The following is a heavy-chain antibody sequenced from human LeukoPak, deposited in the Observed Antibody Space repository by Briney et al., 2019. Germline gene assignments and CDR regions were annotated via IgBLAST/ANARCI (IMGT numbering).Heavy chain of an antibody. Sequence: GGSLRLSCAASGFTFSSYAMSWVRQAPGKGLEWVSAISGSGGSTYYADSVKGRFTISRDNSKNTLYLQMNSLRAEDTAVYYCAKVGEGFVSIRQWLVLILWGQGTLVTVSS. J-gene: IGHJ4*02. CDR1: GFTFSSYA. V-gene: IGHV3-23*01. D-gene: IGHD6-19*01. CDR2: ISGSGGST. CDR3: AKVGEGFVSIRQWLVLIL.